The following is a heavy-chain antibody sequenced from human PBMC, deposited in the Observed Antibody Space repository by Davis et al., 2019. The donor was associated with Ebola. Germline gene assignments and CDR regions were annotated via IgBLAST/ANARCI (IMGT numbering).Heavy chain of an antibody. D-gene: IGHD4-17*01. Sequence: SETLSLTCTVSGGSISSYYWSWIRQPPGKGLEWIGYIYYSGSTNYNPSLKSRVTMSVDTSKNQFSLRLTSVTAADTAVYYCARSGRTVTSSDGMDVWGQGTTVTVSS. J-gene: IGHJ6*02. V-gene: IGHV4-59*08. CDR2: IYYSGST. CDR1: GGSISSYY. CDR3: ARSGRTVTSSDGMDV.